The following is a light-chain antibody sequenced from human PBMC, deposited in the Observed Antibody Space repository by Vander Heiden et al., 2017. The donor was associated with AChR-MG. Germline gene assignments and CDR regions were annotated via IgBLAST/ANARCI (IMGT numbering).Light chain of an antibody. CDR3: QQDYTYSYT. V-gene: IGKV1-5*03. CDR1: QSINNW. J-gene: IGKJ2*01. Sequence: DIQMTQSPSTLSASVGDRVTITCRASQSINNWLAWYQQKPGKAPKLLIYEASSLESGVPSRFSGSGSETEFTLTISSLQPDDFATYYCQQDYTYSYTFGQGTIPEIK. CDR2: EAS.